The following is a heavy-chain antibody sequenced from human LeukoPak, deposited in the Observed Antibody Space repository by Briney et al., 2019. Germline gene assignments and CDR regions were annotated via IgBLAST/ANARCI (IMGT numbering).Heavy chain of an antibody. CDR2: IYYSGST. CDR1: GGSISSYY. V-gene: IGHV4-59*08. J-gene: IGHJ6*03. CDR3: VSSYGYEGHYYYYYYMDV. Sequence: SETLSLTCTVSGGSISSYYWSWIRQPPGKGLEWIGYIYYSGSTNYNPSLKSRVTISVDTSKNQFSLKLSSVTAADTAVYYCVSSYGYEGHYYYYYYMDVWGKGTTVTVSS. D-gene: IGHD5-18*01.